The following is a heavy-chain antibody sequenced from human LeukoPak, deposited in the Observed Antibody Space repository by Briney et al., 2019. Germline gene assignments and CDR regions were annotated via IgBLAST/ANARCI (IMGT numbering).Heavy chain of an antibody. J-gene: IGHJ4*02. Sequence: SVKVSCKASGGTFSSYAISWVRQAPGQGLEWMGGIIPIFCTANYAQKFQGRVTITADESTSTAYMELSSLRSEDTAVYYCAKDGSANYHSPKDDYWGQGALVTVSS. D-gene: IGHD2-15*01. CDR3: AKDGSANYHSPKDDY. CDR2: IIPIFCTA. CDR1: GGTFSSYA. V-gene: IGHV1-69*01.